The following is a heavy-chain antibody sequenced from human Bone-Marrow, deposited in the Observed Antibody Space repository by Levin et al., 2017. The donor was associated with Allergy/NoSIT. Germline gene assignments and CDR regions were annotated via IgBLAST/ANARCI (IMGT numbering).Heavy chain of an antibody. CDR2: IKSKTDGETT. D-gene: IGHD3-3*01. CDR3: SVTIFGVVH. J-gene: IGHJ4*02. V-gene: IGHV3-15*01. CDR1: GFTFNNAW. Sequence: GESLKISCAASGFTFNNAWMTWVRQAPGKGLEWVGRIKSKTDGETTDYAAPVKGSFIISRDDSKNTLYLQMSSLKTEDTAMYYCSVTIFGVVHWGLGALVTVSS.